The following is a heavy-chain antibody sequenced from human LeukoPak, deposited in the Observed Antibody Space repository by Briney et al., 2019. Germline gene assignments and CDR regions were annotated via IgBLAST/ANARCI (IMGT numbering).Heavy chain of an antibody. J-gene: IGHJ3*02. CDR2: INPNSGGT. CDR1: GYTFTGYY. V-gene: IGHV1-2*02. D-gene: IGHD3-3*01. Sequence: GASVKVSCKASGYTFTGYYMHWVRQAPGQGLEWMGWINPNSGGTNYAQKFQGRVTMTRDTSISTAYMELSRLRSDDTAVYYCASMLDYDFWSGPHDAFDIWGQGTMVTVSS. CDR3: ASMLDYDFWSGPHDAFDI.